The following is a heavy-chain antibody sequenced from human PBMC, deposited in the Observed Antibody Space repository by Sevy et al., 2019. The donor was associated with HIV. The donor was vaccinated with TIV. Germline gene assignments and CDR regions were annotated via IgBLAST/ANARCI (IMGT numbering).Heavy chain of an antibody. V-gene: IGHV2-5*01. CDR1: GFSLSTSGVG. Sequence: SGPTLVKPTQTLTLTCTFSGFSLSTSGVGVGWIRQPPAKALEWLALIYWNDDKRYSPSLKSRLTITKDTSKNQVVLTMTNMDPVDTATYYCAHRRPVAALFDYWGQGTLVTVSS. CDR3: AHRRPVAALFDY. D-gene: IGHD2-15*01. J-gene: IGHJ4*02. CDR2: IYWNDDK.